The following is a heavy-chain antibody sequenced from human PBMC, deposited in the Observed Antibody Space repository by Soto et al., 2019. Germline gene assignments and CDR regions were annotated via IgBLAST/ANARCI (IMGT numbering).Heavy chain of an antibody. Sequence: QVQLQESGPGRVKPSETLSLTCSVSGGSITDYSWNWIRQSAGKGLEWMGRISATGKNQVNPSLQSRVTMSLDTSKNQFSLKLTSVTAADTAVYSCAWESGENWSYEAYWGQGTLVTVSS. CDR3: AWESGENWSYEAY. D-gene: IGHD1-7*01. CDR2: ISATGKN. J-gene: IGHJ4*02. CDR1: GGSITDYS. V-gene: IGHV4-4*07.